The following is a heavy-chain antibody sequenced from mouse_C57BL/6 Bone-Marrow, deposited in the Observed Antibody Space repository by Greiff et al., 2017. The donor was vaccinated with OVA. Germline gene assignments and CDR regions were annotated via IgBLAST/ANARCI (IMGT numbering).Heavy chain of an antibody. J-gene: IGHJ2*01. CDR3: ARGAGKNEY. CDR1: GCTFTSYG. V-gene: IGHV1-81*01. CDR2: IYPRSGNT. Sequence: QVQLQQSGAELVRPGASVKLSCKASGCTFTSYGISWVMQRPGQGLEWIGEIYPRSGNTFYNEQFKGKATLTADKSSSTAYMELRSLTSEDSAVYFCARGAGKNEYWGQGNTLTVSS. D-gene: IGHD4-1*01.